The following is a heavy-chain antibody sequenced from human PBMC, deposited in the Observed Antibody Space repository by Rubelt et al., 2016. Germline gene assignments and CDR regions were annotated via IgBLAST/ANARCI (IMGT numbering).Heavy chain of an antibody. Sequence: QVQLQQWGAGLLKPSETLSLTCAVYGGSFSGYYWSWIRQPPGKGLEWIGEINHSGSTNYNPSLKLRVTVSVDRSTTRFCLKVSAVTAADTAVEYCSRAGAIAAAGRGYGYFQHWGQGTLVTVSS. V-gene: IGHV4-34*01. D-gene: IGHD6-13*01. CDR2: INHSGST. CDR1: GGSFSGYY. J-gene: IGHJ1*01. CDR3: SRAGAIAAAGRGYGYFQH.